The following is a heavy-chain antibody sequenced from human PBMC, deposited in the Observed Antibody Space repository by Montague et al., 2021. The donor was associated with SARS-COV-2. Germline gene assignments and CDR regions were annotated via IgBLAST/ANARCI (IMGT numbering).Heavy chain of an antibody. CDR3: AREGSGRGYYYGMDV. J-gene: IGHJ6*02. D-gene: IGHD3-10*01. V-gene: IGHV4-59*01. Sequence: SETLSLTCTVSGASISSYYWSWIRQPPGKGLEWIGYIYYSGSTNYNPSLKSRVTISVDTSKNQFSLKLSSVTAADTAVYYCAREGSGRGYYYGMDVWGQGTTVTVSS. CDR1: GASISSYY. CDR2: IYYSGST.